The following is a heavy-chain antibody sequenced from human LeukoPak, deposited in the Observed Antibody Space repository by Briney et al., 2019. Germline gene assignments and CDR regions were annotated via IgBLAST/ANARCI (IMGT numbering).Heavy chain of an antibody. J-gene: IGHJ4*02. Sequence: PGGSLRLSCAASGFTFSSYGMHWVRQAPGKGLEWVAFIRYDGSNKCYADSVKGRFTISRDNSKNTLYLQMNSLRAEDTAVYYCAKRDTAMVTGSLFDYWGQGTLVTVSS. D-gene: IGHD5-18*01. CDR1: GFTFSSYG. CDR2: IRYDGSNK. CDR3: AKRDTAMVTGSLFDY. V-gene: IGHV3-30*02.